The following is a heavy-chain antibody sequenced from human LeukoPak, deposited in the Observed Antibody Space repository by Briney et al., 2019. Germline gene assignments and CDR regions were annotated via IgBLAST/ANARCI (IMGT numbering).Heavy chain of an antibody. CDR3: ARVPSRSVRGVILRPFDY. CDR2: INPNSDGT. Sequence: ASVTVSCTSSGYTFTGNYMHWVRQAPGQGPEWMVWINPNSDGTNYAQKFPGRVTMTRDTSISTAYMELSRLRSDETAVYSCARVPSRSVRGVILRPFDYWGQGTLVTVSS. D-gene: IGHD3-10*02. V-gene: IGHV1-2*02. J-gene: IGHJ4*02. CDR1: GYTFTGNY.